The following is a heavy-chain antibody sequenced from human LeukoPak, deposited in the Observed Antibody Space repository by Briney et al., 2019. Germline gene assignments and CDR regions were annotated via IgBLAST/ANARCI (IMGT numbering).Heavy chain of an antibody. J-gene: IGHJ6*02. D-gene: IGHD3-9*01. Sequence: GGSLRLSCAASGFTFSSYSMNWVRQAPGKGLEWVSSISSSSSYIYYADSVKGRFTISRDNAKNSLYLQMNSLRAEDTAVYYCARDLDILTGPELYYYYGMDVWGQGTTVTVSS. CDR2: ISSSSSYI. CDR1: GFTFSSYS. V-gene: IGHV3-21*01. CDR3: ARDLDILTGPELYYYYGMDV.